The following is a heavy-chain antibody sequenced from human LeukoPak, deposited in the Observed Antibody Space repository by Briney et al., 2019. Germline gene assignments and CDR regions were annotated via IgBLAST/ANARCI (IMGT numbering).Heavy chain of an antibody. CDR1: GYTFTSYG. Sequence: GASVKVSCKASGYTFTSYGINWVRQAPGQGLEWMGWIGVRNGNTKYAQKLQGRVTMTTDTSTSTAYMELRSLRSDDTAVYYCARDYGYCSGGSCFYRYFDLWGRGTLVTDSS. CDR2: IGVRNGNT. J-gene: IGHJ2*01. V-gene: IGHV1-18*01. D-gene: IGHD2-15*01. CDR3: ARDYGYCSGGSCFYRYFDL.